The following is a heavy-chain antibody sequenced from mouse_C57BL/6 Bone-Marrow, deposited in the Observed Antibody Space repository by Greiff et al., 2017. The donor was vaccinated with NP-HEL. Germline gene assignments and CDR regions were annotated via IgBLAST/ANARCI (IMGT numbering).Heavy chain of an antibody. CDR1: GYTFTSYW. Sequence: VQLQQPGAELVKPGASVKMSCKASGYTFTSYWITWVKQRPGQGLEWIGDIYPGSGSTNYNEKFKSKATLTVDTSSSTAYMQLSSRTSEDSAVYDCARVGLWLRGGMDYWGQGTSVTVSS. V-gene: IGHV1-55*01. J-gene: IGHJ4*01. CDR2: IYPGSGST. CDR3: ARVGLWLRGGMDY. D-gene: IGHD2-2*01.